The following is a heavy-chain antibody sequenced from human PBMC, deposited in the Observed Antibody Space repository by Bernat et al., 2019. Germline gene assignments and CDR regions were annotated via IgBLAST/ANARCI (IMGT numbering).Heavy chain of an antibody. D-gene: IGHD6-13*01. CDR2: IGTAGDT. J-gene: IGHJ6*03. CDR1: GFTFSSYD. V-gene: IGHV3-13*01. CDR3: ARGPIAAAGTYYYYYMDV. Sequence: EVQLVESGGGLVQPGGSLRLPCAASGFTFSSYDMHWVRQATGKGLEWVSAIGTAGDTYYPGSVKGRFTISRENAKNSLYLQMNSLRAEDTAVYYCARGPIAAAGTYYYYYMDVWGKGTTVTVSS.